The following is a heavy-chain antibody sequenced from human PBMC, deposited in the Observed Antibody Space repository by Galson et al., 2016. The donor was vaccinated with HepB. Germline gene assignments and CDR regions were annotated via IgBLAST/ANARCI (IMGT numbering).Heavy chain of an antibody. V-gene: IGHV3-48*02. CDR2: ISSSSSTI. CDR1: GFTFSGHS. CDR3: ARDPGGDGYYYYSMDV. J-gene: IGHJ6*02. D-gene: IGHD4-17*01. Sequence: SLRLSCAASGFTFSGHSMNWVRQAPGKGLEWVSYISSSSSTIYYADSVKGRFTISRDNAENSLYLQMNSLRDEDTAVYYCARDPGGDGYYYYSMDVWGQGTTVTVSS.